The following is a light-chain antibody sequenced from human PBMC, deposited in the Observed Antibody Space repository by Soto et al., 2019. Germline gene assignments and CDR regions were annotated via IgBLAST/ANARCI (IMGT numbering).Light chain of an antibody. CDR1: SSDVGGYNF. CDR3: SSYTGSITPVL. V-gene: IGLV2-14*03. Sequence: QSALTQPASVSGSPGQSITISCTRTSSDVGGYNFVSWYQQQSGKAPKLLLYDVSNRPSGISNRFSGSRSGNTASLNIFGLQTEDEADYYCSSYTGSITPVLFGGGTQLTVL. CDR2: DVS. J-gene: IGLJ2*01.